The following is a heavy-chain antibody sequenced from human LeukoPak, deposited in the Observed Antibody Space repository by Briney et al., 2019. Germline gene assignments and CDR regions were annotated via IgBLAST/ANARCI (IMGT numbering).Heavy chain of an antibody. CDR1: GFTFSANW. CDR2: IKPDGGDK. J-gene: IGHJ4*02. CDR3: ARDYD. Sequence: GGSLRLSCAASGFTFSANWMTWVRQAPGKGLEWVVNIKPDGGDKYYVDSVKGRFTISRDNAKNSLYLQMNSLRAEDTAVYYCARDYDWGQGTLVTVSS. D-gene: IGHD4-17*01. V-gene: IGHV3-7*04.